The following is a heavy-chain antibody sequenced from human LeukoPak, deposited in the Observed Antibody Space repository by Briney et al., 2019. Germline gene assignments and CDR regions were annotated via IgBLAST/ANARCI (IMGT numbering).Heavy chain of an antibody. CDR1: GGSISSGDYY. CDR3: ARVTSGYYKYY. Sequence: SQTLSLTCTVSGGSISSGDYYWSWIRQPPGKGLEWIGYIYYSGSTYYNPSLKSRVTISVDTSRNQFSLKLSSVTAADTAVYYCARVTSGYYKYYWGQGTLVTVSS. J-gene: IGHJ4*02. D-gene: IGHD3-22*01. V-gene: IGHV4-30-4*01. CDR2: IYYSGST.